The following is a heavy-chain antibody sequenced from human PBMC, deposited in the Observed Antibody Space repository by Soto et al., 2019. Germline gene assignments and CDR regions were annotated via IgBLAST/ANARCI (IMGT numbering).Heavy chain of an antibody. V-gene: IGHV4-39*01. CDR2: IYYSGPT. D-gene: IGHD3-22*01. Sequence: LDILSLAGSPPGGSIIRSPLIRGRILQLPGEGLEPIGSIYYSGPTYYTPSLKSRVTRSVDTSKNQFSLKLSSVTAADTAVYYCARYYDPPRFTMIVVVTCFDYWGQGTLVT. CDR3: ARYYDPPRFTMIVVVTCFDY. CDR1: GGSIIRSPLI. J-gene: IGHJ4*02.